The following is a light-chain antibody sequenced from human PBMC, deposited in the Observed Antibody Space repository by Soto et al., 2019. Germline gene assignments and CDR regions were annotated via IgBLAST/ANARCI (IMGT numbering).Light chain of an antibody. CDR2: GAS. V-gene: IGKV3-15*01. Sequence: EIVMTQSPATLSVSPGEGATLSCRASQSVGSSLAWYQQKPGQAPRLLMYGASTRATGIPARFSGSGSGTEFTLTISSLQSEDFAVYYCQQYNIWPRAFGGGTKVEIK. CDR1: QSVGSS. J-gene: IGKJ4*01. CDR3: QQYNIWPRA.